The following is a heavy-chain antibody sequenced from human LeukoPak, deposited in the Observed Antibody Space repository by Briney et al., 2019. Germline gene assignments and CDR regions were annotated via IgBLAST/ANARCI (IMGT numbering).Heavy chain of an antibody. CDR3: AELGITMIGGV. D-gene: IGHD3-10*02. V-gene: IGHV3-48*03. Sequence: PGGSLRLSWAASGFSFSNYEMNWVRQAPGKGLEWVSYISSSGSTIYDADSVKGRFTISRDNAKNSLYLQMNSLRAEDTAVYYCAELGITMIGGVWGKGTTVTISS. CDR1: GFSFSNYE. CDR2: ISSSGSTI. J-gene: IGHJ6*04.